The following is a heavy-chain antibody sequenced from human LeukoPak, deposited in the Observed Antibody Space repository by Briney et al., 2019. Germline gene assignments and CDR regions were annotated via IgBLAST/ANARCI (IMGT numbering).Heavy chain of an antibody. Sequence: ASVKVSCKASGCTFIDYFIHWMRQTPGQGLEGLGWINPNSGVTRYAQKFQGRVTLTRDTAAYMELSSLKYDDTAVYYCARAVSGTLGGAFDIWGQGTAVTVSS. CDR1: GCTFIDYF. CDR2: INPNSGVT. CDR3: ARAVSGTLGGAFDI. V-gene: IGHV1-2*02. D-gene: IGHD1-14*01. J-gene: IGHJ3*02.